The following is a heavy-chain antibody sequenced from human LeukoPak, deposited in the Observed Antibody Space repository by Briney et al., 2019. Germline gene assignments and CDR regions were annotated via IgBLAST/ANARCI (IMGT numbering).Heavy chain of an antibody. Sequence: AGGSLRLSCAASGFAVSGNYMSWVRQAPGKGLEWLSVIHRGGNTYYADSVKGRFTISRDSSKNTVFLQMDSLRAEDTAVYYCARDPDYGLGVDYGGYWGQGTLVTVSS. J-gene: IGHJ4*02. CDR2: IHRGGNT. V-gene: IGHV3-66*01. CDR3: ARDPDYGLGVDYGGY. D-gene: IGHD3-10*01. CDR1: GFAVSGNY.